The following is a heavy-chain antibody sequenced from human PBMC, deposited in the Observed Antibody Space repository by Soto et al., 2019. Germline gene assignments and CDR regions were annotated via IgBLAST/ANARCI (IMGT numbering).Heavy chain of an antibody. V-gene: IGHV4-30-2*01. CDR2: IYHSGST. Sequence: QLQLQESGSGLVKPSQTLSLTCAVSGGSISSGGYSCSWIRQPPGKGLEWIGYIYHSGSTYYNPSLKSRVPIPVXXSKNQFSLKLSSVTAADTAVYYCARGMTTVTTFDYWGQGTLVTVSS. D-gene: IGHD4-4*01. CDR3: ARGMTTVTTFDY. J-gene: IGHJ4*02. CDR1: GGSISSGGYS.